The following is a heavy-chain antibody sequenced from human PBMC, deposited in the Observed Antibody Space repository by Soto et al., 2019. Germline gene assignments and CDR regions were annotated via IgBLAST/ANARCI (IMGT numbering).Heavy chain of an antibody. V-gene: IGHV3-23*01. D-gene: IGHD2-15*01. CDR2: LTRSGTT. Sequence: PGGSLRLSCAASGFTFSNYAMSWVRQAPGKGLEWVSTLTRSGTTPYADSVRGRFTISRDNSKNTLYLQMKSLKTEDTALYYCTTGYIVGAVASTDFDYWGRGTLVTVSS. CDR1: GFTFSNYA. J-gene: IGHJ4*02. CDR3: TTGYIVGAVASTDFDY.